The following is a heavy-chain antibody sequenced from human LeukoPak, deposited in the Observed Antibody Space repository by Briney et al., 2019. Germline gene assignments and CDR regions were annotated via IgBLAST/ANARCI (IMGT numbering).Heavy chain of an antibody. V-gene: IGHV3-66*01. D-gene: IGHD3-16*01. CDR2: IYSGGST. Sequence: TGGSLRLSCAASGFTFSGYVMTWVRQPPGKGLEWVSVIYSGGSTYYADSVKGRFTISRDNSKNTLYLQMNSLRAEDTAVYYCARGGTRYYFDYWGQGTLVTVSS. J-gene: IGHJ4*02. CDR1: GFTFSGYV. CDR3: ARGGTRYYFDY.